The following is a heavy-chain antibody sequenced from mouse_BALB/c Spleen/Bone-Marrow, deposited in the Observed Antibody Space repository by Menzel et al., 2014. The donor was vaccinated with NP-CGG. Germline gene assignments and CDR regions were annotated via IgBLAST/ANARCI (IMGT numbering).Heavy chain of an antibody. CDR1: GYTFTSYI. Sequence: VHVKQSGPELVKPGASVKMSCKASGYTFTSYIMHWVKQKPGQGLEGIGYINPYNDGTKYNEKFKGKATLTSDKSSSTAYMELSSLTSEDSAVYYCARRWLPYAMDYWGQGTSVTVSS. V-gene: IGHV1-14*01. D-gene: IGHD2-3*01. CDR2: INPYNDGT. CDR3: ARRWLPYAMDY. J-gene: IGHJ4*01.